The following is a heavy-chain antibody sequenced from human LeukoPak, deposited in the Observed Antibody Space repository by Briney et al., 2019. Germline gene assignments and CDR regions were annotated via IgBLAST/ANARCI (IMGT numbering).Heavy chain of an antibody. J-gene: IGHJ6*03. V-gene: IGHV3-23*01. CDR2: ISVSGNT. D-gene: IGHD2-15*01. Sequence: GGSLRLSCAASGFTLSSYAMSWVRQGPGKGLEWVSAISVSGNTYHADSVKGRFTTSRDSSKNTLYLQMNSLRAGDAAVFYCLAGYYYNDMDVWGKGTTVTVSS. CDR3: LAGYYYNDMDV. CDR1: GFTLSSYA.